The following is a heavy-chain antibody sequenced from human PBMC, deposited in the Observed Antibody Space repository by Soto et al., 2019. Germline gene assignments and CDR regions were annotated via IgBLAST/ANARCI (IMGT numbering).Heavy chain of an antibody. J-gene: IGHJ4*01. CDR2: IYYTGTT. Sequence: SATLFLTCTISVGSKSSYYWRLIRQPRGKGQESLVYIYYTGTTGHNPSLKGRVTIAEDTSQNKLSLRLRSVTAADTAVYECTRGKWGEGT. CDR1: VGSKSSYY. CDR3: TRGK. V-gene: IGHV4-59*01.